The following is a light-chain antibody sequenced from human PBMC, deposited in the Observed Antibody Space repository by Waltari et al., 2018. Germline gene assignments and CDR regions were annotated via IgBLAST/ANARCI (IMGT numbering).Light chain of an antibody. Sequence: QSVLTQPPSASGTPGQSVTMSCSGSSSNIGKNSVNWYQQVPGTAPKPLIYSVHHSPSGVPARVFGSKSDTSASLAISGLQSDDEADYYCATWDDSLKGWVFGGGTKLTVL. V-gene: IGLV1-44*01. CDR2: SVH. CDR3: ATWDDSLKGWV. CDR1: SSNIGKNS. J-gene: IGLJ3*02.